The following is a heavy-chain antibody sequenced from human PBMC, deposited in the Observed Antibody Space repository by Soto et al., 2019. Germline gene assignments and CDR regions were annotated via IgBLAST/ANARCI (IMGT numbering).Heavy chain of an antibody. V-gene: IGHV4-31*03. J-gene: IGHJ6*03. CDR3: ARGHITMVRGASGYYYYMDV. Sequence: QVQLQESGPGLVKPSQTLSLTCTVSGGSISSGGYYWSWIRQHPGKGLEWIGYIYYSGSTYYNPSLKSRVTIAVDTSKNQFSLKLSSVTAADTAVYYCARGHITMVRGASGYYYYMDVWGKGTTVTVSS. CDR2: IYYSGST. D-gene: IGHD3-10*01. CDR1: GGSISSGGYY.